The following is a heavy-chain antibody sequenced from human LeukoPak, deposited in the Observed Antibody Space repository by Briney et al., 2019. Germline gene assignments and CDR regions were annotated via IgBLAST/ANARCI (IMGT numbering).Heavy chain of an antibody. CDR3: ARLSHGRGERLVERRVYYYYYMDV. J-gene: IGHJ6*03. D-gene: IGHD3-9*01. Sequence: SETLSLTCTVSGGSISSSSYYWGWIRQPPGKGLEWIGSIYYSGSTYYNPSLKSRVTISVDTSKNQFSLKLSSVTAADTAVYYCARLSHGRGERLVERRVYYYYYMDVWGKGTTVTISS. CDR2: IYYSGST. CDR1: GGSISSSSYY. V-gene: IGHV4-39*01.